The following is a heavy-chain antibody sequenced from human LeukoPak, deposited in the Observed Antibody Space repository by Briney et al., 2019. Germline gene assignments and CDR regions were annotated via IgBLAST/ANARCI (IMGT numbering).Heavy chain of an antibody. Sequence: GGSLRLSCAASGFTFSSYSMNWVRQAPGKGLEWVSSISSSSSYIYYADSVKGRFTISRDNAKNSLYLQMNSLRAEDTAVYYCARDEYSSSPLYYYMDVWGKGTTVTVSS. CDR1: GFTFSSYS. CDR3: ARDEYSSSPLYYYMDV. D-gene: IGHD6-6*01. J-gene: IGHJ6*03. V-gene: IGHV3-21*01. CDR2: ISSSSSYI.